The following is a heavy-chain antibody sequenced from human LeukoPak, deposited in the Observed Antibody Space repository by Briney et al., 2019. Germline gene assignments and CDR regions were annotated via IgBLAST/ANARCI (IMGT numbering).Heavy chain of an antibody. CDR2: ISSSGSTI. J-gene: IGHJ4*02. Sequence: GGSLRLSCAASGFTFSDYYMSWIRQAPGKGLEWVSYISSSGSTIYYADSVKGRFTISRDNAENSLYLQMNSLRAEDTAVYYCARGYYYDSSGSALDYWGQGTLVTVSS. CDR1: GFTFSDYY. CDR3: ARGYYYDSSGSALDY. D-gene: IGHD3-22*01. V-gene: IGHV3-11*01.